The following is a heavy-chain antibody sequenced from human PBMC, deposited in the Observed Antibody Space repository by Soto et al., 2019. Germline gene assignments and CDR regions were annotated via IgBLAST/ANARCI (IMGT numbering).Heavy chain of an antibody. J-gene: IGHJ4*02. Sequence: GGSLRLSCAASGFTFSSYWMHWVRQAPGKGLVWVSRINSDGSSTSYAGSVKGRFTISRDNAKNTLYLQMSSLRAEDTAVYYCVRTSLVVAAATREDYWGQGALVTVSS. CDR1: GFTFSSYW. V-gene: IGHV3-74*01. D-gene: IGHD2-15*01. CDR2: INSDGSST. CDR3: VRTSLVVAAATREDY.